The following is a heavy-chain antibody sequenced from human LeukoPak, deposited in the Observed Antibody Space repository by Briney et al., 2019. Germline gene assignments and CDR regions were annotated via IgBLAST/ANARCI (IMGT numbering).Heavy chain of an antibody. CDR3: ARDLYYYDSSGYVDY. D-gene: IGHD3-22*01. CDR1: GYTFTGYY. Sequence: ASVKVSCKASGYTFTGYYMHWVRQAPGQGLEWMGWNNPNSGGTNYAQKFQGRVTMTRDTSISTAYMELSRLRSDDTAVYYCARDLYYYDSSGYVDYWGQGTLVTVSS. V-gene: IGHV1-2*02. CDR2: NNPNSGGT. J-gene: IGHJ4*02.